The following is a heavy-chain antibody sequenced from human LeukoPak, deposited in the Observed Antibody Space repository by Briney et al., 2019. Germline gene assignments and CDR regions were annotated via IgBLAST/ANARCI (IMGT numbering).Heavy chain of an antibody. CDR1: GYTFTGYY. Sequence: ASVKVSRKASGYTFTGYYMHWVRQAPGQGLEWMGWINPNSGGTNYAQKFQGRVTMTRDTSTSTAYMELSRLRSDDTAVYYCARDLSQGPYNWNYLEYWGQGTLVTVSS. J-gene: IGHJ4*02. CDR2: INPNSGGT. CDR3: ARDLSQGPYNWNYLEY. D-gene: IGHD1-20*01. V-gene: IGHV1-2*02.